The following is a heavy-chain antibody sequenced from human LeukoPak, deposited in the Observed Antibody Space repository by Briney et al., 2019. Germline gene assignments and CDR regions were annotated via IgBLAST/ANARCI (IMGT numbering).Heavy chain of an antibody. V-gene: IGHV1-69*05. D-gene: IGHD6-13*01. CDR3: ARARSRELVFVY. J-gene: IGHJ4*02. Sequence: AVKVSCQASVCIFSSYAISWVRQAPGQGLACMGRIIPLFGTANYAQKFQGRVTITTDESTSTAYMELSSLRSEDTAVYYCARARSRELVFVYWGQGTLVTVSS. CDR1: VCIFSSYA. CDR2: IIPLFGTA.